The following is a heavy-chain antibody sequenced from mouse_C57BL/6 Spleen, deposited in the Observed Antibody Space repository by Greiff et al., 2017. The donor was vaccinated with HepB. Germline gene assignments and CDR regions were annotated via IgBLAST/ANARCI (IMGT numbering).Heavy chain of an antibody. V-gene: IGHV1-64*01. Sequence: QVQLQQPGAELVKPGASVKLSCKASGYTFTSYWMHWVKQRPGQGLEWIGMIHPNSGSTNYNEKFKSKATLTVDKSSSTAYMQRSSLTSEDSAVYYCARWYYGSSYWYFDVWGTGTTVTVSS. J-gene: IGHJ1*03. D-gene: IGHD1-1*01. CDR2: IHPNSGST. CDR3: ARWYYGSSYWYFDV. CDR1: GYTFTSYW.